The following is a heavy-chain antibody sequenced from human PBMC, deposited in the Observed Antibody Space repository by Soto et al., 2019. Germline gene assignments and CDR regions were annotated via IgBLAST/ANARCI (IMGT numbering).Heavy chain of an antibody. CDR2: ISSSSSYI. D-gene: IGHD3-3*01. J-gene: IGHJ3*02. CDR1: GFTFSSDS. CDR3: ARGYYDFWRGAFDI. Sequence: SLRLSCASSGFTFSSDSMNWVRQAPGKGLEWVSSISSSSSYIYYADSVKGRFTISRDNAKNSLYLQMNSLRAEDTAVYYCARGYYDFWRGAFDIWGQGTMVTVSS. V-gene: IGHV3-21*01.